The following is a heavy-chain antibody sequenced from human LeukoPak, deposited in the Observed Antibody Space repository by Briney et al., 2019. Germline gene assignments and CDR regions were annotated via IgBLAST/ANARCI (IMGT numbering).Heavy chain of an antibody. CDR2: ISAYNGNT. CDR1: GYTFTSYG. CDR3: AKDRDTVGASYYFDC. J-gene: IGHJ4*02. Sequence: ASVKVSCKASGYTFTSYGISWVRQAPGQGLEWMGWISAYNGNTNYAQKLQGRVTMTRNTSISTAYMELSSLRSEDTAVYYCAKDRDTVGASYYFDCWGQGALVTVSS. D-gene: IGHD1-26*01. V-gene: IGHV1-18*01.